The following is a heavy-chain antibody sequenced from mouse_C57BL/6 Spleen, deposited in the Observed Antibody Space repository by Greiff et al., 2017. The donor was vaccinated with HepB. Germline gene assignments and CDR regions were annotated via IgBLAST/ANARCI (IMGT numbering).Heavy chain of an antibody. CDR3: ARAQATGYFDY. J-gene: IGHJ2*01. CDR1: GYAFSSYW. Sequence: VQLQQSGAELVKPGASVKISCKASGYAFSSYWMNWVKQRPGKGLEWIGQIYPGDGDTNYNGKFKGKATLTADKSSSTAYMQLSSLTSEDSAVYFCARAQATGYFDYWGQGTTLTVSS. V-gene: IGHV1-80*01. CDR2: IYPGDGDT. D-gene: IGHD3-2*02.